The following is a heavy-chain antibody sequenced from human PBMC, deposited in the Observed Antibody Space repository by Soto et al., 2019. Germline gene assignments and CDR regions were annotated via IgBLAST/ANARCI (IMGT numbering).Heavy chain of an antibody. V-gene: IGHV4-61*01. CDR1: GDSVISATYY. Sequence: SETLSLTCTVSGDSVISATYYWSWIRQPPGKGLEWIGYIYYDGGTTYNSSLKSRVTISTDTSKKQLSLKLTSATPADTAVYYSARVLPGIAAPYDAFDVCGQGTMVTVSS. D-gene: IGHD6-13*01. J-gene: IGHJ3*01. CDR3: ARVLPGIAAPYDAFDV. CDR2: IYYDGGT.